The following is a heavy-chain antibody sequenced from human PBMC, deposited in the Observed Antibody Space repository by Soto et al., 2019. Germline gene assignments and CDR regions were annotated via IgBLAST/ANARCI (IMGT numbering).Heavy chain of an antibody. V-gene: IGHV3-9*01. D-gene: IGHD3-3*01. CDR1: GFIFDDFA. Sequence: AQLVESGGGFVQPGRSLRLSCAGSGFIFDDFAIHWVRQAPGKGLEWVSGISWNSDSIGYADSVKGRFTTSRDNAKNALYLQMNSLRVEDTALYYCTKVGGLYDFWSGPLHFDLWGQGTLVTVSS. J-gene: IGHJ4*02. CDR2: ISWNSDSI. CDR3: TKVGGLYDFWSGPLHFDL.